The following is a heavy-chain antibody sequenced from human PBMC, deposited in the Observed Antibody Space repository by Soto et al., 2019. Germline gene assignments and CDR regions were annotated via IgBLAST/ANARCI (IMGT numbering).Heavy chain of an antibody. J-gene: IGHJ6*02. CDR1: GGSISSYY. D-gene: IGHD2-21*02. CDR2: IYYSGST. V-gene: IGHV4-59*01. Sequence: SETLSLTCTVSGGSISSYYWSWIRQPPGKGLEWIGYIYYSGSTNYNPSLKSRVTISVDTSKNQFSLKLSSVTAADTAVYYCARDRGVAYCGGDCYSYYGMDVWGQGTTVTVSS. CDR3: ARDRGVAYCGGDCYSYYGMDV.